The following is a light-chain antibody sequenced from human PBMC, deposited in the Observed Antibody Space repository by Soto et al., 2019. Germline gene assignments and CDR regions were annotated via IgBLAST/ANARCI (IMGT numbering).Light chain of an antibody. CDR2: DVN. CDR1: SSDPDDYDY. J-gene: IGLJ1*01. V-gene: IGLV2-14*03. Sequence: QSALTQPASVSGSPGQSITISCIGTSSDPDDYDYVSWYQQQPGRAPKLMIYDVNYRPSGVSNRFSGSKSGNTASLTISGLQAEDDGDYYCSSYTSTSSTYVFGSGTKLTVL. CDR3: SSYTSTSSTYV.